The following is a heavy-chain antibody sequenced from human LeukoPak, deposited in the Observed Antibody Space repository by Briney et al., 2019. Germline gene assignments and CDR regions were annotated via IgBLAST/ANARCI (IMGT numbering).Heavy chain of an antibody. Sequence: LGESLKISCKGSGYSFTSYCIGWVRQMPGKGLEWMGIIYPGDSDTRYSPSFQGQVTISADKSISTAYLQWSSLKASDTAMYYCARLKLVIERDYFDYWGQGTLVTVSS. J-gene: IGHJ4*02. D-gene: IGHD3-9*01. CDR3: ARLKLVIERDYFDY. V-gene: IGHV5-51*01. CDR1: GYSFTSYC. CDR2: IYPGDSDT.